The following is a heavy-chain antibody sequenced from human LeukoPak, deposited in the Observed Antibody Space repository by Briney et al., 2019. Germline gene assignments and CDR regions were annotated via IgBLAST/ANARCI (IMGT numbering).Heavy chain of an antibody. CDR3: AKQLGYWSDGSCYFPY. V-gene: IGHV3-30*04. J-gene: IGHJ4*02. CDR1: GFTFSSYA. Sequence: GGSLRLSCAASGFTFSSYAMHWVRQAPGKGLEWVAVISYDGSNKYYADSVQGRFTISRDNSKSTLCLQMNSLRAEDTAVYYCAKQLGYWSDGSCYFPYWGQGTLVTVSP. CDR2: ISYDGSNK. D-gene: IGHD2-15*01.